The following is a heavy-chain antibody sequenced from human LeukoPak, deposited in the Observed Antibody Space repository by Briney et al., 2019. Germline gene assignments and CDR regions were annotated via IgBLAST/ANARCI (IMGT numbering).Heavy chain of an antibody. CDR2: ISGSGDST. D-gene: IGHD5-24*01. CDR3: AKVTDVEMSTIGVFFDY. Sequence: PGGSLRLSCAASGFTFSSYAMTWVRQAPGQGLEWVSAISGSGDSTYYADAVEGRFTISRDNSENTLYLQMNSLRGEDTAVYFCAKVTDVEMSTIGVFFDYWGQGTLVTVSS. CDR1: GFTFSSYA. V-gene: IGHV3-23*01. J-gene: IGHJ4*02.